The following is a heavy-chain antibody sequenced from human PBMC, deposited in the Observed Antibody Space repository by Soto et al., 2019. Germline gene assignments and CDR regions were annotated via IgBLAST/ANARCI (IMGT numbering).Heavy chain of an antibody. V-gene: IGHV3-23*01. CDR3: AKEEGTYYYETSSYYYDY. Sequence: EVQLLDSGGTLVPPGGSLRLSCAASGFTFESYAMAWVRQAPGKGLEWISTIGGEGDRTYYADSVEGRFTISRDNSRNTLFLQMNSLRVDDTAVYYCAKEEGTYYYETSSYYYDYWGRGTLVTVSS. CDR2: IGGEGDRT. D-gene: IGHD3-22*01. J-gene: IGHJ4*02. CDR1: GFTFESYA.